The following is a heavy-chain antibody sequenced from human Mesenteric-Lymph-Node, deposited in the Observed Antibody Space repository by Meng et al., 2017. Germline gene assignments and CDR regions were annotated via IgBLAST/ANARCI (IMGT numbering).Heavy chain of an antibody. CDR3: ATQRPGSYYPRFDY. CDR1: GYTFTSYD. CDR2: MNPNSGNT. Sequence: QGQLVQSGAEVKKPGASVKVSCKASGYTFTSYDINWVRQATGQGLEWMGWMNPNSGNTGYAQKFQGRVTMTRNTSISTAYMELSSLRSEDTAVYYCATQRPGSYYPRFDYWGQGTLVTVSS. J-gene: IGHJ4*02. D-gene: IGHD1-26*01. V-gene: IGHV1-8*01.